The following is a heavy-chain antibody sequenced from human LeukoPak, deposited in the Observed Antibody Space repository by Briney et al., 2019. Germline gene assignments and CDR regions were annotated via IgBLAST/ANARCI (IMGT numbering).Heavy chain of an antibody. D-gene: IGHD3-10*01. CDR1: GYSISSGYY. V-gene: IGHV4-38-2*02. CDR3: ARRPGSGFDY. CDR2: IYHSGST. Sequence: SETLSLTCTVSGYSISSGYYWGWIRQPPGKGLEWIGSIYHSGSTYYNPSLKSRVTISVDTSKNQFSLKLSSVTAADTAVYYCARRPGSGFDYWGQGTLVTVSS. J-gene: IGHJ4*02.